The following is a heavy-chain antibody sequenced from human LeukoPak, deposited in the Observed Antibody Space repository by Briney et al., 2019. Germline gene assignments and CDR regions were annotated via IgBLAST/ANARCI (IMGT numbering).Heavy chain of an antibody. CDR3: ARVGCSGGSCYPYY. CDR1: GGSISSGDYY. Sequence: SQTLSLTCTVSGGSISSGDYYWSWIRQPPGKGLEWIGYIYYSGSTYYNPSLKSRVTISVDTSKNQFSLKLSSVTAADKAVYYCARVGCSGGSCYPYYWGQGTLVTVSS. CDR2: IYYSGST. V-gene: IGHV4-30-4*01. J-gene: IGHJ4*02. D-gene: IGHD2-15*01.